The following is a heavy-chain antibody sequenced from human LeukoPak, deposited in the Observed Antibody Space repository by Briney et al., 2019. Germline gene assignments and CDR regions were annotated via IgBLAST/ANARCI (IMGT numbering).Heavy chain of an antibody. CDR2: INSDGSST. D-gene: IGHD3-10*01. Sequence: GGSLRLSCAASGFSFSSYAMHWVRQAPGKGLVWVSRINSDGSSTSYADSVKGRFTISRDNAKNTLYLQMNSLRAEDTAVYYCAREPPEVLWFGGFDYWGQGTLVTVSS. J-gene: IGHJ4*02. V-gene: IGHV3-74*01. CDR1: GFSFSSYA. CDR3: AREPPEVLWFGGFDY.